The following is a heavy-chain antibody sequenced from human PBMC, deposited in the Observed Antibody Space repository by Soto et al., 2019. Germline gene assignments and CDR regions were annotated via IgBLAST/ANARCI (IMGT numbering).Heavy chain of an antibody. CDR2: IIPNVDAA. CDR1: GGTFNNYA. V-gene: IGHV1-69*12. Sequence: QFQLVQSGAEVKKPGSSVKVSCKASGGTFNNYAISWVRQAPGQGLEWVGGIIPNVDAANYAQKFQGRVTIAADESAGTAYMELSRLRSEDTAVYYCARFYGSGSFPYDYWGQGTLVTVSS. CDR3: ARFYGSGSFPYDY. J-gene: IGHJ4*02. D-gene: IGHD3-10*01.